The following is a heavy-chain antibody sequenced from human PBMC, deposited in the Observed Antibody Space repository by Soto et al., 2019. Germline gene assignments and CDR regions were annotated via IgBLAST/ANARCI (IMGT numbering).Heavy chain of an antibody. CDR3: SRGVASLVDS. Sequence: QVQLVQSGAEVKKPGSSVRVSCTPSGGTFSSYTISWVRQAPGQGLEWMGRIVPITGMTRYAQKFHGRLTITAVTSTTTAYLELSSLTSEDSAVYFCSRGVASLVDSWGQGTQVTVSS. J-gene: IGHJ4*02. V-gene: IGHV1-69*02. CDR2: IVPITGMT. D-gene: IGHD2-15*01. CDR1: GGTFSSYT.